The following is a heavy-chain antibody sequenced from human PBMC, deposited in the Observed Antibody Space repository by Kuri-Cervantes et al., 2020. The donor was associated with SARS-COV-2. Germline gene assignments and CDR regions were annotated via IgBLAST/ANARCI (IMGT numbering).Heavy chain of an antibody. Sequence: GGSLRLSCAASGFTFSSYAMSWVRQAPGKGLEWVSAISGSGGSTYYADSVKGRFTISRDNPKNTLYLQMNSLRAEDTAVYYCAKGEYQLLYGGIPGYYYGMDVWGQGTTVTDSS. J-gene: IGHJ6*02. V-gene: IGHV3-23*01. CDR1: GFTFSSYA. CDR2: ISGSGGST. D-gene: IGHD2-2*02. CDR3: AKGEYQLLYGGIPGYYYGMDV.